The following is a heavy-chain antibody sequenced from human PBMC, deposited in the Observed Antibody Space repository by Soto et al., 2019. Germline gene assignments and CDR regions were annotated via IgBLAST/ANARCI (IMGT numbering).Heavy chain of an antibody. D-gene: IGHD3-22*01. CDR3: ARHDSSGYSSTNFDS. Sequence: PSLTCTVSGGSISSYYWSWIRQPPGKGLEWIGYIYYSGSTNYNPSLKSRVTISVDTSKNQFSLKLSSVTAADTAVYYCARHDSSGYSSTNFDSWGQGTLVTVSS. V-gene: IGHV4-59*08. CDR1: GGSISSYY. J-gene: IGHJ4*01. CDR2: IYYSGST.